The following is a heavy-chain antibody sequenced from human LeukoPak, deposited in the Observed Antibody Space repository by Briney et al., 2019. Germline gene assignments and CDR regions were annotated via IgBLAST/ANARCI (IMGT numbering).Heavy chain of an antibody. V-gene: IGHV4-38-2*02. D-gene: IGHD1-1*01. Sequence: PSETLSLTCTVPGYSISSTYYGAWIRQPPGKGLEWIATISHSGSTYYTPSLESRLTISLDTSRNHFSLRLSSVTAADTAVYYCARVNAPVATFDYWGLGTLVAVSS. J-gene: IGHJ4*02. CDR2: ISHSGST. CDR3: ARVNAPVATFDY. CDR1: GYSISSTYY.